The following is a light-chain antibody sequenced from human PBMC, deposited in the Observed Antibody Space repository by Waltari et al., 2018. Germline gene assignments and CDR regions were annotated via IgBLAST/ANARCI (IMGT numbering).Light chain of an antibody. CDR1: QSIRSN. CDR3: QQYDNWLGT. CDR2: GAS. Sequence: EIVMTQSPATLSVFPGERATLSCWASQSIRSNLDWYQHKPGQAPRLLIYGASTRATGIPARFSGSGSGTEFTLTISSLQSEDFAVYFCQQYDNWLGTFGQGTKVEIK. V-gene: IGKV3-15*01. J-gene: IGKJ1*01.